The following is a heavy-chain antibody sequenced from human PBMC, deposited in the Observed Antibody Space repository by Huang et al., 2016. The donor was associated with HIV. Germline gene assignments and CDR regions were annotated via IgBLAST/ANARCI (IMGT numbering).Heavy chain of an antibody. CDR2: IIPIFGTA. V-gene: IGHV1-69*01. Sequence: QVQLVQSGAEVKKPGSSVKVSCKASGGTFSTYAIRWVRQAPGQGLEWMGGIIPIFGTASYAQKFQGTVTITADEFTSTAYMELSSLRSEDTALYYCARGRTRSSLYDSYYGLDVWGQGTTVTVSS. CDR3: ARGRTRSSLYDSYYGLDV. D-gene: IGHD6-6*01. CDR1: GGTFSTYA. J-gene: IGHJ6*02.